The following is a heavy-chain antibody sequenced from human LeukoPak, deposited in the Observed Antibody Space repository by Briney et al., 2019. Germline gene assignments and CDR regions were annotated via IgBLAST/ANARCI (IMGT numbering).Heavy chain of an antibody. D-gene: IGHD3-22*01. CDR2: IYSGGSP. V-gene: IGHV3-53*01. CDR1: GFTFSSYG. CDR3: ARDLNYYDSSGYGH. J-gene: IGHJ4*02. Sequence: GGSLRLSCAASGFTFSSYGLSWVRQAPGKGLEWVSVIYSGGSPYYADSVKGRFTISRDNSKNTLYLQMNSLRAEDTAVYYCARDLNYYDSSGYGHWGQGTLVTVSS.